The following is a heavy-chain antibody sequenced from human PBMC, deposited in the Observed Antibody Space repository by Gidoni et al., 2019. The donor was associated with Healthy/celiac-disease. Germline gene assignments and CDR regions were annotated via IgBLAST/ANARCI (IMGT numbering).Heavy chain of an antibody. CDR1: GGSISSYY. CDR2: IYYSGST. V-gene: IGHV4-59*01. D-gene: IGHD2-2*01. Sequence: QVQLQESGPGLVKPSETLSLTCTVSGGSISSYYWSWIRQPPGKGLEWIGYIYYSGSTNYNPSLKSRVTISVDTSKNQFSLKLSSVTAADTAVYYCARAPAQQPMDVWGKGTTVTVSS. CDR3: ARAPAQQPMDV. J-gene: IGHJ6*03.